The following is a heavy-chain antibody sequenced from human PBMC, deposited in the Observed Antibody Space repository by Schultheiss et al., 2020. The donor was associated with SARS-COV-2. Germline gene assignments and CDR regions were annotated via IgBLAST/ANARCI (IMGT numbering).Heavy chain of an antibody. Sequence: SETLSLTCTVSGGSISSYYWSWIRQPPGKGLEWIGYIYYSGSTNYNPSLKSRVTISVDTSKNQFSLKLSSVTAADTAVYYCARTGEAAAKDHWGQGTLVTVSS. CDR1: GGSISSYY. CDR2: IYYSGST. V-gene: IGHV4-59*01. CDR3: ARTGEAAAKDH. D-gene: IGHD6-13*01. J-gene: IGHJ4*02.